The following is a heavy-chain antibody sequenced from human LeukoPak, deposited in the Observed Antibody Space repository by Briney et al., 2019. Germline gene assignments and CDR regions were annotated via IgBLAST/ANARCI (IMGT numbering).Heavy chain of an antibody. CDR3: ARVRIGETSYDASDV. Sequence: PSETLSLTCTVSGGSISSYYWTWIRQPPGKGLEWIGDIYITGSTNYNPDLKRRVTISVDTSKNQFFLRLSSVTAADTAVYYCARVRIGETSYDASDVWGLGTMVTVSS. CDR1: GGSISSYY. J-gene: IGHJ3*01. CDR2: IYITGST. D-gene: IGHD1-26*01. V-gene: IGHV4-59*13.